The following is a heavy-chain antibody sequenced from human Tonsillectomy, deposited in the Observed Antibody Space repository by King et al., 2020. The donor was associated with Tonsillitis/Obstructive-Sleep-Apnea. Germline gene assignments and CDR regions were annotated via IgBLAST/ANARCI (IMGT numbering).Heavy chain of an antibody. D-gene: IGHD2-2*01. CDR1: GGSFSGDY. Sequence: VQLQQWGAGLLKPSETLSLTCAVYGGSFSGDYWSWIRQPPGKGLEWVGEINHSGSTNYNPSLKSRVTISVDTSKNQFSLKLSSVTAADTAVYYFARGIPIVVVPAAIRGGNWFDPWGQGTLVTVSS. CDR2: INHSGST. V-gene: IGHV4-34*01. J-gene: IGHJ5*02. CDR3: ARGIPIVVVPAAIRGGNWFDP.